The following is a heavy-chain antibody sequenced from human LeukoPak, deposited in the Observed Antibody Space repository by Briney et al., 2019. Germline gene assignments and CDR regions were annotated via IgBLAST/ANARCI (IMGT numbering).Heavy chain of an antibody. J-gene: IGHJ6*03. CDR3: ASFYDSSHYCMDV. D-gene: IGHD3-22*01. Sequence: PETLSLTCTVSGGSISSYYWSWIRQPPGKGLEWIGYTYYFGNTNYNPSLKSRVTISVDTSKNQFSLKLSSVTAADTAVYYCASFYDSSHYCMDVWGKGTTVTVSS. V-gene: IGHV4-59*01. CDR1: GGSISSYY. CDR2: TYYFGNT.